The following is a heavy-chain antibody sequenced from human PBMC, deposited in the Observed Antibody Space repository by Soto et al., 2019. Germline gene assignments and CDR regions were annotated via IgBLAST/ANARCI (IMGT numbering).Heavy chain of an antibody. D-gene: IGHD6-6*01. V-gene: IGHV1-69*13. Sequence: GASVKVSCKASGGTFSSYAISWVRQAPGQGLEWMGGIIPIFGTANYAQKFQGRVTITADESTSTAYMELSSLRSEDTAVCYCARGSSSSFDYYYYGMDVWGQGTTVTVSS. CDR3: ARGSSSSFDYYYYGMDV. CDR1: GGTFSSYA. J-gene: IGHJ6*02. CDR2: IIPIFGTA.